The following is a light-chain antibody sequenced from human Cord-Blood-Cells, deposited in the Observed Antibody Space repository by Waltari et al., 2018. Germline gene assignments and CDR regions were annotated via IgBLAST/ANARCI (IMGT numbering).Light chain of an antibody. Sequence: DIQMTQSPSSLSASVGDRVTITCRASQSISSYLNWYQPKPGKAPKLLIYAASSLQSGVPSRCSGSGSGTDFTLTISSLQPEDFATYYCQQSYSTPFTFGPGTKVDIK. CDR3: QQSYSTPFT. V-gene: IGKV1-39*01. J-gene: IGKJ3*01. CDR1: QSISSY. CDR2: AAS.